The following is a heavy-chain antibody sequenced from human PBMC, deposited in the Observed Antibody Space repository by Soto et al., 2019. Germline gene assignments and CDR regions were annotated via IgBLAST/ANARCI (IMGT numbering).Heavy chain of an antibody. Sequence: QVQLQESGPGLVKPSGTLSLTCAVSGGSISTSNWWSWVRQPPGKGLEWIGEVYRTGSTNYNPSLESPLTISVDKSKNQFSLKLTSVTAADTAVYYCARARATIAAAAIFDCWGQGTLVTVSS. CDR3: ARARATIAAAAIFDC. J-gene: IGHJ4*02. CDR2: VYRTGST. CDR1: GGSISTSNW. V-gene: IGHV4-4*02. D-gene: IGHD6-13*01.